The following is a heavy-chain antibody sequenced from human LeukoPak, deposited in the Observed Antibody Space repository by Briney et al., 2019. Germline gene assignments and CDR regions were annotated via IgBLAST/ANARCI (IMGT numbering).Heavy chain of an antibody. CDR1: GFTFSSYW. V-gene: IGHV3-74*01. CDR2: INXDGSST. CDR3: ARGAPSSGWPDSFDY. D-gene: IGHD6-19*01. Sequence: GGSLRLSCAASGFTFSSYWXHWVXQAPGXXXXWVSRINXDGSSTSYADSXKGRFTISRDNAKNTVNVQMNSLRAEDMAVYYCARGAPSSGWPDSFDYWGQGTPVTVSS. J-gene: IGHJ4*02.